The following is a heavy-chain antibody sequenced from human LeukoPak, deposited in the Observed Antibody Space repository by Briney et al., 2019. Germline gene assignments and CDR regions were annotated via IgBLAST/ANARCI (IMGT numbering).Heavy chain of an antibody. CDR1: GFTLSNHW. D-gene: IGHD3-3*01. CDR3: AKGRDYDFWSGYYPFDY. Sequence: GGSLRLSCAASGFTLSNHWMHWVRQVPGKGLVWVSRISGDEIWTSYADSVKGRFTISRDNSKNTLYLQMNSLRAEDTAVYYCAKGRDYDFWSGYYPFDYWGQGTLVTVSS. J-gene: IGHJ4*02. CDR2: ISGDEIWT. V-gene: IGHV3-74*01.